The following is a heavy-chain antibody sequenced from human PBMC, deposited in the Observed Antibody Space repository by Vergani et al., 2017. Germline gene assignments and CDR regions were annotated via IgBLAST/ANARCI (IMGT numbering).Heavy chain of an antibody. Sequence: QVQLVESGGGVVQPGGSLRLSCATSGFTFRTNGFHWVRQAPGKGLEWVAFLRYEGNEYYSDSVKGRFTISRDNSKNTLYLQMSSLRTEDTAVYYCTKRGDYGDYSGSWGQGTLVTVSS. CDR3: TKRGDYGDYSGS. V-gene: IGHV3-30*02. J-gene: IGHJ4*02. D-gene: IGHD3-16*01. CDR2: LRYEGNE. CDR1: GFTFRTNG.